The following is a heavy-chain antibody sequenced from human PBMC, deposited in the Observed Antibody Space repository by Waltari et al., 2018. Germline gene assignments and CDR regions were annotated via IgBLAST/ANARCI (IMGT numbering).Heavy chain of an antibody. J-gene: IGHJ5*02. CDR2: ISSSSSYI. Sequence: EVQLVESGGGLVKPGGSLRLPCGPSGFTFSSYSMNWVRRAPGKGLEWVSSISSSSSYIYYADSVKGRFTISRDNAKNSLYLQMNSLRAEDTAVYYCAREDYGDYNNWFDPWGQGTLVTVSS. CDR1: GFTFSSYS. D-gene: IGHD4-17*01. CDR3: AREDYGDYNNWFDP. V-gene: IGHV3-21*01.